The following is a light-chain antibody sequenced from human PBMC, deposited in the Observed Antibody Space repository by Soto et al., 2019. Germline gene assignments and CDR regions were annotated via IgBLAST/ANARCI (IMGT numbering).Light chain of an antibody. J-gene: IGLJ1*01. CDR3: TSYARSRALL. V-gene: IGLV2-14*01. CDR1: RSDVGDYNF. Sequence: QAVVTQPASVSGSPGQSITISCTGTRSDVGDYNFVSWYQHLPGKVPKLLIYEVTHRPSGVSSRFSGSKSGNTASLTISGLQADDEADYYCTSYARSRALLFGTGTKVTVL. CDR2: EVT.